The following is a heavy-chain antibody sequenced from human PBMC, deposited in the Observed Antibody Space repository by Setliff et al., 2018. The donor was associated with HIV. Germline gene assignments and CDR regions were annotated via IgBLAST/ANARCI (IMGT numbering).Heavy chain of an antibody. V-gene: IGHV3-15*01. CDR1: RFTFNDYW. J-gene: IGHJ5*02. Sequence: KPGGSLRLSCVASRFTFNDYWMSWGRQAPGKGLEWVGRIKSKIDGGTADYAAPVKGRFTISRDDSKNTLYLQMNSLKIEDTAMYYCTSRPPNSSSRRFDPWGQGTLVTVSS. D-gene: IGHD6-13*01. CDR3: TSRPPNSSSRRFDP. CDR2: IKSKIDGGTA.